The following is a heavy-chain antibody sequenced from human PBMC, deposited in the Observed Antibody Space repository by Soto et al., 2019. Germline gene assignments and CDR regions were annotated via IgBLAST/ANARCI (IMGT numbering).Heavy chain of an antibody. CDR1: GFALSTYY. D-gene: IGHD3-9*01. CDR3: ASGADYSHEY. V-gene: IGHV1-46*01. Sequence: QVQLVQSGADVKKPGASVKISCKASGFALSTYYMFWVRQAPGQGLEWMGTVSPSGASTTYAQKFEGRFTMTRDTSTSTLYMELSSLRSEDTAVYYCASGADYSHEYWGQGTLVTVSS. J-gene: IGHJ4*02. CDR2: VSPSGAST.